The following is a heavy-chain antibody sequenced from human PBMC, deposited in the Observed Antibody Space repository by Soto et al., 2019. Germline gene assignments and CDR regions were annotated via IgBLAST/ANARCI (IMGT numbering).Heavy chain of an antibody. CDR1: GFTFSSYA. J-gene: IGHJ4*02. CDR2: ISGSGGST. V-gene: IGHV3-23*01. CDR3: EGSIRADYGY. Sequence: EVQLLESGGGLVQPGGSLRLSCAASGFTFSSYAMSWVRQAPGKGLEWVSAISGSGGSTYYADSVKGRFTISRDNSKNTLYLQMNSLRAEDTDVYYCEGSIRADYGYWGQGTLVTVSS. D-gene: IGHD4-17*01.